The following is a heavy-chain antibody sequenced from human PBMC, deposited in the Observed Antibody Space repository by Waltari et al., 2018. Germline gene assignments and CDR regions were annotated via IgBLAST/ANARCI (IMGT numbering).Heavy chain of an antibody. Sequence: QLQLQESGPGLVKPSGTLSLTCAVSGASMIPSAYWSWVRQPPGKGLEWIGQVRGDGKTNYNPSFASRVTMSLDTSTYHFALKLTSATAADTALYYCARDRGRGLYLDTWGQGTLVTVSP. J-gene: IGHJ4*02. CDR1: GASMIPSAY. V-gene: IGHV4-4*02. CDR3: ARDRGRGLYLDT. CDR2: VRGDGKT. D-gene: IGHD1-1*01.